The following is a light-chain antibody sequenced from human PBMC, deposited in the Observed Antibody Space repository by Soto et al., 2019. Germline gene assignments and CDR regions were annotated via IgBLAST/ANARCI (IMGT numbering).Light chain of an antibody. V-gene: IGKV3-20*01. CDR2: GAS. CDR3: RQYGSSPSYT. CDR1: QSVISSSY. Sequence: EIVLTQSPGTLSLSPGERATLSCRASQSVISSSYLAWYQQQPGQAPRLLIYGASSRATGIPDRFSGSGSGTHFTLTISRLEPEDFAVYYCRQYGSSPSYTFGQGTKLEIK. J-gene: IGKJ2*01.